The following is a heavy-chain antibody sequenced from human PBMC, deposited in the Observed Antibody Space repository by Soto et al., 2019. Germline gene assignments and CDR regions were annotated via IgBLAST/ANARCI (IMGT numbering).Heavy chain of an antibody. CDR3: TRGPSTGAFDC. CDR1: GYTFTDYY. J-gene: IGHJ4*02. V-gene: IGHV1-2*04. Sequence: QVQLVQSGAEVKKPGASVKVSCKASGYTFTDYYLHWMRQAPVQGLEWMGWINPSSGGTKYAQKFQGWITMTRDAFISTAYMELSRLTSDDTAVYYCTRGPSTGAFDCWGQGTLVIVSS. CDR2: INPSSGGT. D-gene: IGHD2-8*02.